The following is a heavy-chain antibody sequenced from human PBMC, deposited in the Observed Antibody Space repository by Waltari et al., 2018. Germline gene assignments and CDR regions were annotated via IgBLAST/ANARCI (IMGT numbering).Heavy chain of an antibody. CDR2: ISSGGST. CDR1: GFTVSSHY. V-gene: IGHV3-53*01. CDR3: ARGARLDYDFWSGYYTGHYYYYGMDV. Sequence: EVQLVESGGGLIQPGGSLRPSCAASGFTVSSHYLRWVRQPPGQGLEWDSVISSGGSTYYADSVKGRFTISRDNSKNTLYLQMNSLRAEDTAVYYCARGARLDYDFWSGYYTGHYYYYGMDVWGQGTTVTVSS. D-gene: IGHD3-3*01. J-gene: IGHJ6*02.